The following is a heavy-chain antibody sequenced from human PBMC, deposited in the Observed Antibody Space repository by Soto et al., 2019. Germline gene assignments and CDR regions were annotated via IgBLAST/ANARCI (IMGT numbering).Heavy chain of an antibody. D-gene: IGHD7-27*01. CDR3: ATCQLGEYYYAMDI. V-gene: IGHV4-4*02. CDR2: IYDSGNT. CDR1: GDSITTYKW. J-gene: IGHJ6*02. Sequence: SETLSLTCGVSGDSITTYKWWTWVRQTPGKGLEWIGEIYDSGNTRYNPSLKSRVTISKDTSKNELSLKLNSVTVADTAVYYCATCQLGEYYYAMDIRGQGTTVTVSS.